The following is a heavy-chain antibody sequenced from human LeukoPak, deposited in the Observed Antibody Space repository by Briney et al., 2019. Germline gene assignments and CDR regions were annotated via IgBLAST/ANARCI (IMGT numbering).Heavy chain of an antibody. CDR3: AKDLAVVATIKAPFDY. CDR1: GFTFSSYA. J-gene: IGHJ4*02. Sequence: GGSLRLSCAASGFTFSSYAMSWVRQAPGKGLEWVSAISGSGGSTYYADSVKGRFTISRDNSKSTLYLQMNSLRAEDTAVYYCAKDLAVVATIKAPFDYWGQGTLVTVSS. V-gene: IGHV3-23*01. D-gene: IGHD5-12*01. CDR2: ISGSGGST.